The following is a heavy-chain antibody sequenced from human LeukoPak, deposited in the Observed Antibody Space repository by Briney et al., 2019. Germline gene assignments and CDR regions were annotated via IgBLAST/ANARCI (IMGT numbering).Heavy chain of an antibody. J-gene: IGHJ5*02. V-gene: IGHV4-34*01. CDR3: ARLALYNWNSAP. D-gene: IGHD1-7*01. CDR1: GGSFSGYY. Sequence: SETLSLTCAVYGGSFSGYYWSWIRQPPGKGLEWIGEINHSGSTNYNPSLKSRVTISVDTSKNQFSLKLSSVTAADTAVYYCARLALYNWNSAPWGQGTLVTVSS. CDR2: INHSGST.